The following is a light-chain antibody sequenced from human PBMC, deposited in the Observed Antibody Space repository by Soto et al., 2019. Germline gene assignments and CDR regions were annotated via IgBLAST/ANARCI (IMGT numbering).Light chain of an antibody. CDR2: AAS. J-gene: IGKJ1*01. Sequence: DIQMTQSPSSLSASVGDRVTITCRTSQSISSYLNWYQQTQGKAPKLLIYAASILQRGVPSRFSGSGSGTAGTITISSLQPADCATYVCQQSYPTPPTFGQGTKVDI. CDR1: QSISSY. CDR3: QQSYPTPPT. V-gene: IGKV1-39*01.